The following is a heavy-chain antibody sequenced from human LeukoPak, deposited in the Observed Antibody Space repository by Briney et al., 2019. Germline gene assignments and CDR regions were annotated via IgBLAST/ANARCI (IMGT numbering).Heavy chain of an antibody. CDR3: ARYNWNGGRAFDV. Sequence: QTLSLTCAISGDSVSTSSVAWNWIRQSPSRGLEWLGRTYYRSKWNNDYAVSVKSRIIINPDTSKNQFSLQLNSVTPEDTAVYYCARYNWNGGRAFDVWGQGTMVTVSS. V-gene: IGHV6-1*01. CDR1: GDSVSTSSVA. D-gene: IGHD1-1*01. CDR2: TYYRSKWNN. J-gene: IGHJ3*01.